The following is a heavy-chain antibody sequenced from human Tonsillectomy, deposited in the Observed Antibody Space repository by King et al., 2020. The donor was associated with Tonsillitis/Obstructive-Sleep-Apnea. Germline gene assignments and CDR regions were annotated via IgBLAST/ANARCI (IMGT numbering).Heavy chain of an antibody. D-gene: IGHD2-15*01. CDR2: IKEDGSER. J-gene: IGHJ4*02. V-gene: IGHV3-7*03. CDR1: GFTFRTYW. Sequence: VQLVESGGGLVQPGGSLRLSCAASGFTFRTYWMSWVRQAPGKGLEWVANIKEDGSERYYVDSVKGRFTISRDNAENSLYLQMNSLRAEDTAVYYCARGRWLFDNGGQGTLVTVSS. CDR3: ARGRWLFDN.